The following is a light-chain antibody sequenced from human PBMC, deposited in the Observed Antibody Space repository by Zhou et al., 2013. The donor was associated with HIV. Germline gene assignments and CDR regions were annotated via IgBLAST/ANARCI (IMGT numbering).Light chain of an antibody. V-gene: IGKV1-5*03. CDR2: KAS. CDR3: QQYQTSSRT. Sequence: DIQMTQSPSSVSASVGDRVTITCRASQSISFWLAWFQQKPGKPPTLLIQKASTLQTGVPSRFSGSGSGTEFSLTISSLQPDDSATYYCQQYQTSSRTFGQGPR. CDR1: QSISFW. J-gene: IGKJ1*01.